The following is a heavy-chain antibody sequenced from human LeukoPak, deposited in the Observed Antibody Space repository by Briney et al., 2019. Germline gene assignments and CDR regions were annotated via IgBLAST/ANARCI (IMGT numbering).Heavy chain of an antibody. V-gene: IGHV3-21*01. CDR3: ARDQGDSSGYYTYYFDY. Sequence: TGGSLRLSCAASGFTFSSYSMNWVRQAPGKGLEWVSSISSSSSYIYYADSVKGRFTISRDNAKNSLYLQMNSLRAEDTAVYYCARDQGDSSGYYTYYFDYWGQGTLVTVSS. CDR1: GFTFSSYS. D-gene: IGHD3-22*01. J-gene: IGHJ4*02. CDR2: ISSSSSYI.